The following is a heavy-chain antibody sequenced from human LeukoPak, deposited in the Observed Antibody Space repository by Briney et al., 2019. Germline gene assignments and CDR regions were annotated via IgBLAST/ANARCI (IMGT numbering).Heavy chain of an antibody. CDR3: ARVRYYYGSGSYYSGIDY. D-gene: IGHD3-10*01. CDR1: GGSIRSGGYY. V-gene: IGHV4-31*03. J-gene: IGHJ4*02. Sequence: ASETLSLTCTVSGGSIRSGGYYWSWIRQHPGKGLQWIGYIFYSGITYYNPSLKSRVTISVDTSKNQFSLKLSSVTAADTAVYYCARVRYYYGSGSYYSGIDYWGQGTLVTVSS. CDR2: IFYSGIT.